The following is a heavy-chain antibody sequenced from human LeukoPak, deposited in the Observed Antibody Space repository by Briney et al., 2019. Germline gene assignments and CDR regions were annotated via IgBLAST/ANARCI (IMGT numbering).Heavy chain of an antibody. CDR3: ARGPSDY. V-gene: IGHV4-34*01. J-gene: IGHJ4*02. Sequence: PSETLSLTCAVYGGSLSGYYWSWIRQPPGKGLEWIGEINHSGSTNYNPSLKSRVTISVDTSKNQFSLKLSSVTAADTAVYYCARGPSDYWGQGTLVTVSS. CDR2: INHSGST. CDR1: GGSLSGYY.